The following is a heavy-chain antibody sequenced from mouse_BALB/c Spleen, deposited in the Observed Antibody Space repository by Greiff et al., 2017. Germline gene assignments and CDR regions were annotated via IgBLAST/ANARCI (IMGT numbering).Heavy chain of an antibody. CDR2: ISDGGSYT. D-gene: IGHD2-14*01. Sequence: EVKLVESGGGLVKPGGSLKLSCAASGFTFSDYYMYWVRQTPEKRLEWVATISDGGSYTYYPDSVKGRFTISRDNAKNNLYLQMSSLKSEDTAMYYCARGGRYDRYFDVWGAGTTVTVSS. J-gene: IGHJ1*01. V-gene: IGHV5-4*02. CDR3: ARGGRYDRYFDV. CDR1: GFTFSDYY.